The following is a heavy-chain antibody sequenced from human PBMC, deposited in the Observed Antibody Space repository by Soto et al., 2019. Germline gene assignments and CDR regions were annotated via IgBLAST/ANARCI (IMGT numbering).Heavy chain of an antibody. Sequence: ASVKVSCKASRYTLTSYGISWVRQAPGQGLEWMGWISAYNGNTHYAQKLQGRVTMTTNTSTSTAYMELRSLRSDDTAVYYCAGDQGSYSSSWFYYYGMDVWGQGTTVTVSS. CDR3: AGDQGSYSSSWFYYYGMDV. CDR2: ISAYNGNT. D-gene: IGHD6-13*01. V-gene: IGHV1-18*01. J-gene: IGHJ6*02. CDR1: RYTLTSYG.